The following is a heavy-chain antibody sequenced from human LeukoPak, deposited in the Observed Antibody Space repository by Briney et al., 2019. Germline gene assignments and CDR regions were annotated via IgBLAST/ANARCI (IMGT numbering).Heavy chain of an antibody. J-gene: IGHJ4*02. CDR3: AREALGELFVLSYYFDY. V-gene: IGHV4-4*07. D-gene: IGHD3-10*01. CDR2: IYTSGST. Sequence: SETLSLTCTVSGGSISSYYWSWIRQPAGKGLEWIGRIYTSGSTNYNPSLKSRVTMSVDTSKNQFSLKLSSVTAADTAVYYCAREALGELFVLSYYFDYWGQGTLVTVSS. CDR1: GGSISSYY.